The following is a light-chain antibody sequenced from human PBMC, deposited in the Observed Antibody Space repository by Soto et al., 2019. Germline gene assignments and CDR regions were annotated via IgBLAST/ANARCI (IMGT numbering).Light chain of an antibody. CDR1: QSVDSL. CDR3: QQYNNWPIT. CDR2: RAS. J-gene: IGKJ5*01. Sequence: EIVMTQSPATLSVSPVETATLSFKTSQSVDSLLAWYQQKPGQAPRLLIYRASTRTTGIPARFSGSGSGTEFTLTINSLQSEDFAVYYCQQYNNWPITFGQGTRLEIK. V-gene: IGKV3-15*01.